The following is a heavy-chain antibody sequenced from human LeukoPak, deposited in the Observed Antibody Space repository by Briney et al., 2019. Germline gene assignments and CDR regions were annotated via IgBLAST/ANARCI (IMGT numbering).Heavy chain of an antibody. V-gene: IGHV3-73*01. CDR2: IRSKANSYAT. J-gene: IGHJ3*02. D-gene: IGHD1-1*01. CDR1: GFTFSGSA. Sequence: PGGSLRLSCAASGFTFSGSAMHWVRQASGKGLEWVGRIRSKANSYATAYAASVKGRFTISRDDSKNTAYLQMNSLKTEDTAVYYCVVSYDWAAFDIWGQGTVVTVSS. CDR3: VVSYDWAAFDI.